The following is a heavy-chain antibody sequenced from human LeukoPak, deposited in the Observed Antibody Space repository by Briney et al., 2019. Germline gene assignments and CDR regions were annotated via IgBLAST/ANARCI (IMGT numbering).Heavy chain of an antibody. J-gene: IGHJ4*02. D-gene: IGHD6-19*01. Sequence: GGSLRLSCAASGFTFSSYGMHWVRQAPGKGLEWVAVISYDGSNKYYADSVKGRFTISRDNSKNTLYLQMNSLRAEDTAVYYCAISPPYSSGWYPRAYWGQGTLVTVSS. CDR3: AISPPYSSGWYPRAY. CDR1: GFTFSSYG. V-gene: IGHV3-30*03. CDR2: ISYDGSNK.